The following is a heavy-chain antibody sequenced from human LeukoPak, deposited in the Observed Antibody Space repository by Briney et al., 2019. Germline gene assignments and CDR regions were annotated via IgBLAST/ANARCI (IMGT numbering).Heavy chain of an antibody. CDR2: ISAYNGNT. J-gene: IGHJ4*02. V-gene: IGHV1-18*01. CDR3: ARDHISIVASGAASDY. Sequence: GASVKVSCKASGYTFTSYGISWVRQAPGQGLEWMGWISAYNGNTNYAQELQGRVTMTTDTSTSTAYMELRSLRSDDTAVYYCARDHISIVASGAASDYWGQGTLVTVSS. D-gene: IGHD2-15*01. CDR1: GYTFTSYG.